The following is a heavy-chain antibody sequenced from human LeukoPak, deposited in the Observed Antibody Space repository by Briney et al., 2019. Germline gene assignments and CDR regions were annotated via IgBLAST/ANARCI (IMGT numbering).Heavy chain of an antibody. J-gene: IGHJ4*02. Sequence: GGPLRLSCAASGFTFSKYWMLWVRHAPGKGLESVSRINTDGTVTTYADSVKGRFTVSRDNADNTMFLQMNSVRDEDTAVYYCATKQWLAPPPDSWGQGTPVTVSS. V-gene: IGHV3-74*01. CDR3: ATKQWLAPPPDS. CDR2: INTDGTVT. D-gene: IGHD6-19*01. CDR1: GFTFSKYW.